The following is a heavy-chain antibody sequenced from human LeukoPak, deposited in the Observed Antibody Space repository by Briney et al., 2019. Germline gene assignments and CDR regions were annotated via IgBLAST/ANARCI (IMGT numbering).Heavy chain of an antibody. V-gene: IGHV4-61*02. CDR1: GGSISSGSYY. J-gene: IGHJ4*02. CDR2: IYTSGST. CDR3: ARDSGYYDSSGYYY. Sequence: SQTLSLTCTVSGGSISSGSYYWSWIRQPAGKGLEWNGRIYTSGSTNYNPSLKSRVTISVDTSKNQFSLKLSSVTAADTAVYYCARDSGYYDSSGYYYWGQGTLVTVSS. D-gene: IGHD3-22*01.